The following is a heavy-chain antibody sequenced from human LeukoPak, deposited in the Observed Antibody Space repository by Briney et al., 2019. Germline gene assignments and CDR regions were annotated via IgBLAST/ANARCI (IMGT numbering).Heavy chain of an antibody. CDR1: GGSFSGYY. D-gene: IGHD4-23*01. Sequence: PSETLSLTCAVYGGSFSGYYWSWIRQPPGKGLEWIGEINHSGSTNYNPSLKSRVTISVDTSKNQFSLKLSSVTATDTAVYYCAGGRWLIYYYYYMDVWGKGTTVTVSS. CDR3: AGGRWLIYYYYYMDV. CDR2: INHSGST. V-gene: IGHV4-34*01. J-gene: IGHJ6*03.